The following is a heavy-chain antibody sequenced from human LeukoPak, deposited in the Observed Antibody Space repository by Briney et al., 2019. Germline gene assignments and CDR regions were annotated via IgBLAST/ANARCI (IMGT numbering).Heavy chain of an antibody. CDR2: IYDSGST. Sequence: PSETLSLTCTLPGGSVTRGSYFWSSVRHPPGEWLGWLGHIYDSGSTNYDPSLKSRVTISIHTSKNQFSLKLSSVTAADSAVCYCARCSRGTSVGMDVWGQGTTVTVSS. CDR3: ARCSRGTSVGMDV. CDR1: GGSVTRGSYF. J-gene: IGHJ6*02. V-gene: IGHV4-61*01. D-gene: IGHD1-1*01.